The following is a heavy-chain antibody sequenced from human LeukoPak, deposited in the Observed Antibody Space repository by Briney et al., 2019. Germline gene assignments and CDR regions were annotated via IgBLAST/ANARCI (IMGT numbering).Heavy chain of an antibody. CDR1: GFTFSRYE. D-gene: IGHD6-19*01. V-gene: IGHV3-48*03. J-gene: IGHJ4*02. CDR3: ARDGVAGFDY. Sequence: PGGSLRLSCAASGFTFSRYEMNWVRQAPGKGLEWVSYISSSGITTYHADSVKGRFTTSRDNAKNSLYLQMNSLRAEDTAVYYCARDGVAGFDYWGQGTLVIVSS. CDR2: ISSSGITT.